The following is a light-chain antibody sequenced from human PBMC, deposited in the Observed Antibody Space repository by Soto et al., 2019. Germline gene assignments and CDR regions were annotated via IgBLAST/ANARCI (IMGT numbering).Light chain of an antibody. CDR1: SSDIGSYNL. V-gene: IGLV2-23*01. Sequence: QSALTQPASVSGSPGQSITVSCTGTSSDIGSYNLVSWYQHHPGKAPKLMIYAGSKRPSGVSSRFSGSKSGNTASLTISGLQDEDEADYYCCSYAGSSTLLFGGGTKLTVL. J-gene: IGLJ3*02. CDR3: CSYAGSSTLL. CDR2: AGS.